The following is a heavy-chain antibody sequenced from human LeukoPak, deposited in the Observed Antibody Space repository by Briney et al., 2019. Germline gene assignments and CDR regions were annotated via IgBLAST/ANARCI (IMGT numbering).Heavy chain of an antibody. CDR2: ISYDGSNK. CDR3: ARDGLLGYFDY. J-gene: IGHJ4*02. Sequence: GGSLRLSCAASGFTFSSYAMHWVRQAPGKGLEWVAVISYDGSNKYYADSVKGRFTISRDNSKNTLYLQMNSLRAEDTAVYYCARDGLLGYFDYWGQGTLVTVSS. V-gene: IGHV3-30-3*01. CDR1: GFTFSSYA.